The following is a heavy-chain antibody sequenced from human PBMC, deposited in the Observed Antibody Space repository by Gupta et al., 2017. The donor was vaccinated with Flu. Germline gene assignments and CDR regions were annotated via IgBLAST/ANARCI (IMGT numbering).Heavy chain of an antibody. CDR2: IYSGGST. CDR3: ARDGLRGGFGGDYVAESYYYYGMDV. J-gene: IGHJ6*02. D-gene: IGHD3-16*01. Sequence: EVQLVESGGGLVQPGGSLRLSCAASGFTVSSNYMSWGRQAPGKGLELVSFIYSGGSTYYADSVKGRFTISRDNSKNTLYLQMNSLRAEDTAVYYCARDGLRGGFGGDYVAESYYYYGMDVWGQGTTVTVSS. V-gene: IGHV3-66*02. CDR1: GFTVSSNY.